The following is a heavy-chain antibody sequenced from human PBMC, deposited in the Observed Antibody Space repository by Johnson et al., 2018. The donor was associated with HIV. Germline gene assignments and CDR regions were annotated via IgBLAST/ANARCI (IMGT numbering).Heavy chain of an antibody. CDR3: ARVYSSSAAHAFDI. Sequence: QMQLVESGGGLVQPGGSLRLSCAASGFTFSSYAMHWVRQAPGKGLEWVAVISYDGSNKYYADSVKGRFTISRDNSKNTLYLQMNSLRAEDTAVYYCARVYSSSAAHAFDIWGQGTMVTVSS. J-gene: IGHJ3*02. V-gene: IGHV3-30-3*01. CDR2: ISYDGSNK. D-gene: IGHD6-6*01. CDR1: GFTFSSYA.